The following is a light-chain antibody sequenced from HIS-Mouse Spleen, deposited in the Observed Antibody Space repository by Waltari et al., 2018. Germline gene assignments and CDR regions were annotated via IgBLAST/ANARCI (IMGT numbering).Light chain of an antibody. Sequence: DIVMTQSPDSLALSLRERATINRKSSQSVLYSSNNQNYLAWYQQKPGQPPKLLIYWASTRESGVPDRFSGSGSGTDFTLTISSLQAEDVAVYYCQQYYSTPLTFGGGTKVEIK. CDR1: QSVLYSSNNQNY. CDR2: WAS. V-gene: IGKV4-1*01. J-gene: IGKJ4*01. CDR3: QQYYSTPLT.